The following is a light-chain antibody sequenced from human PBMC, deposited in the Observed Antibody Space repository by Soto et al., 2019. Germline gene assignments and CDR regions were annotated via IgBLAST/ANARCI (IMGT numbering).Light chain of an antibody. J-gene: IGKJ1*01. Sequence: EIVMTQSPATLSVSPGEGATLSCRASLTINTNLAWYQQKPGQAPRLLIYGASTRATGIPARFSGSGSGTEFTLTISNLQSEDVAVYYCQQYNNRWTFGLGTKVDIK. CDR2: GAS. CDR3: QQYNNRWT. V-gene: IGKV3-15*01. CDR1: LTINTN.